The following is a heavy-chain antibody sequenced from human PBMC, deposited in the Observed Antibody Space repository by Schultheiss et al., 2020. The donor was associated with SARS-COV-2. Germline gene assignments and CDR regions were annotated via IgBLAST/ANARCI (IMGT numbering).Heavy chain of an antibody. CDR2: IYGSGST. V-gene: IGHV4-59*01. CDR3: AREFGYSGYDY. CDR1: GASISTYY. J-gene: IGHJ4*02. D-gene: IGHD5-12*01. Sequence: SQTLSLTCTVSGASISTYYWSWIRQVPGKALEWIGYIYGSGSTDYNASLKSRVTISVDTSRNQFSLKLTSVAPADTAVYYCAREFGYSGYDYWGQGTLVTVSS.